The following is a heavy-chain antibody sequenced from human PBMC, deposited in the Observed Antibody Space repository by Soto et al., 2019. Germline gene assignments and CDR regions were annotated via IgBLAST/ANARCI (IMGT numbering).Heavy chain of an antibody. CDR3: ASSPSSGY. V-gene: IGHV3-66*01. CDR1: GFTVSNNY. D-gene: IGHD6-19*01. CDR2: IYSGGST. Sequence: ESGGALVPPGGSLRLSCAASGFTVSNNYMSWVRQAPGKGLEGVSVIYSGGSTYYADSVKGRFTISRDNSKNTLYLQMNSLRAEDTALYYCASSPSSGYWGQGTLVTVSS. J-gene: IGHJ4*02.